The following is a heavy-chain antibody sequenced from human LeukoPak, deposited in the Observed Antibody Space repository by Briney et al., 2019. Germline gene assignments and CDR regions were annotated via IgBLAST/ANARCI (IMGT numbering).Heavy chain of an antibody. CDR2: IYHSGST. D-gene: IGHD4-17*01. Sequence: PSETLSLTCAVSGYSISSGYYWGWIRQPPGKGLEWIGSIYHSGSTYYNPSLKSRVTISVDTSKSQFSLKLSSVTAADTAVYYCARPEQPSVTTSYAFDIWGQGTMVTVSS. CDR3: ARPEQPSVTTSYAFDI. CDR1: GYSISSGYY. V-gene: IGHV4-38-2*01. J-gene: IGHJ3*02.